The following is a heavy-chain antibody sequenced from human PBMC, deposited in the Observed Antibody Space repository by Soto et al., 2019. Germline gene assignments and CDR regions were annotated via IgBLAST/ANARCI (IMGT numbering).Heavy chain of an antibody. CDR1: GDSISSGDFY. J-gene: IGHJ4*02. D-gene: IGHD3-22*01. Sequence: PSETLSLTCTVSGDSISSGDFYWSWIRQPPGKGLEWIGYIYHTGSTYYNPSLRSRITMSVDTSRNQFSLNLSSVTAADTALYYCASDPVYYDSNGPVFWGQGTLVTVSS. CDR3: ASDPVYYDSNGPVF. V-gene: IGHV4-30-4*01. CDR2: IYHTGST.